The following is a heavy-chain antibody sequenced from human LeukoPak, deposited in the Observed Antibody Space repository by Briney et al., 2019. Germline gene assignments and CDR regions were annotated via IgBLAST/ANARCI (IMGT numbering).Heavy chain of an antibody. CDR2: INHSGST. V-gene: IGHV4-34*01. D-gene: IGHD1-26*01. CDR1: GGSFSGYY. Sequence: PSETLSLTCAVYGGSFSGYYWSWIRQPPGKGLEWIGEINHSGSTNYTPSLKSRVTISVDTSKNQFSLKLSSVIAADTAVYYCGRGLGGYYGMDVWAKGPRSPSP. J-gene: IGHJ6*02. CDR3: GRGLGGYYGMDV.